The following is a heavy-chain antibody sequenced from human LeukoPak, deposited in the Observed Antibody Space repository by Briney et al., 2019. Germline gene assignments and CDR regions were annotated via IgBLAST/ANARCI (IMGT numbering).Heavy chain of an antibody. CDR1: GFTFTGYY. J-gene: IGHJ5*02. V-gene: IGHV1-2*02. Sequence: ALVTVLRNGSGFTFTGYYMPLGRVAHGLGIEWMGWINPNSGGTNYAQNFQGRVTMTRDTSISTAYMELSSLRSDDTAVYYCARTPDYGGNHWGQGTLVTVSS. D-gene: IGHD4-23*01. CDR2: INPNSGGT. CDR3: ARTPDYGGNH.